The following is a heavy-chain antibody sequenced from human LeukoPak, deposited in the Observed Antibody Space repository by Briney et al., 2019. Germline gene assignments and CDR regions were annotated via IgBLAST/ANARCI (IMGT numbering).Heavy chain of an antibody. J-gene: IGHJ4*02. CDR3: AKPPPDSSSWLFDY. Sequence: PGGSLRLSCAASGFTFGTYAMSWVRQAPGKGLEWVSTISGNGGTTYYADSVKGRFTISRDNSKNTLYLQMNSLRVEDTAVYYCAKPPPDSSSWLFDYWGQGTLVTVSS. D-gene: IGHD6-13*01. CDR1: GFTFGTYA. V-gene: IGHV3-23*01. CDR2: ISGNGGTT.